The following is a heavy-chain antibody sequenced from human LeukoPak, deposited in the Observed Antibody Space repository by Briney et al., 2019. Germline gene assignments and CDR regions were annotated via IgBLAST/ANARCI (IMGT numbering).Heavy chain of an antibody. Sequence: GGSLRLSCSASGFSVNSNYMTWVRQAPGKGLEWGSLIYSISDTYYADSVKGRFTISRDNSKNMVFLQMNSLRADDSAVYYCARWGYDSSGSYWDDWGQGTRVTVSS. CDR3: ARWGYDSSGSYWDD. V-gene: IGHV3-53*01. CDR2: IYSISDT. J-gene: IGHJ4*02. CDR1: GFSVNSNY. D-gene: IGHD3-22*01.